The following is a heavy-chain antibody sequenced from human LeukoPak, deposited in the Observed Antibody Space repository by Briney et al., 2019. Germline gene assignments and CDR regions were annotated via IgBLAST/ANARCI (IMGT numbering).Heavy chain of an antibody. CDR1: GGTFSSYA. D-gene: IGHD2-15*01. CDR3: ARSYCSGGSCYDY. Sequence: ASVKVSCKASGGTFSSYAISWVRQAPGQGLEWMGGIIPIFGTANYAQKFQGRVTITADKSTSTAYMELSSLRSEDTAVYYCARSYCSGGSCYDYWGQGTLVTVSS. J-gene: IGHJ4*02. V-gene: IGHV1-69*06. CDR2: IIPIFGTA.